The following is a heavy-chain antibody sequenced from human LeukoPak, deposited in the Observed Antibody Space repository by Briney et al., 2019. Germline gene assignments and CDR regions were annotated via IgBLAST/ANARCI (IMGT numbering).Heavy chain of an antibody. J-gene: IGHJ6*03. V-gene: IGHV3-23*01. CDR1: GFILSNYA. CDR2: ISSGGET. Sequence: GGSQRLSCAGFGFILSNYAMSWVRQAPGKGLEWVSLISSGGETYYADSVKGRFTISRDNSRNTLYLQMNSLRAEDTAVYYCAREYSSSYTPTYYYYYYMDVWGKGTTVTVSS. D-gene: IGHD6-13*01. CDR3: AREYSSSYTPTYYYYYYMDV.